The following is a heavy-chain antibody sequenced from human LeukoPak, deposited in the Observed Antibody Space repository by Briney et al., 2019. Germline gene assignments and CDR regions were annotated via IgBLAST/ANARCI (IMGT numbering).Heavy chain of an antibody. CDR3: ARVPNSSGWVPFDY. CDR2: IYYSGST. D-gene: IGHD6-19*01. Sequence: SETLSLTCAVYGGSFSGYYWSWIRQPPGKGLEWIGYIYYSGSTNYNPSLKSRVTISVDTSKNQFSLKLSSVTAADTAVYYCARVPNSSGWVPFDYWGQGTLVTVSS. CDR1: GGSFSGYY. J-gene: IGHJ4*02. V-gene: IGHV4-59*01.